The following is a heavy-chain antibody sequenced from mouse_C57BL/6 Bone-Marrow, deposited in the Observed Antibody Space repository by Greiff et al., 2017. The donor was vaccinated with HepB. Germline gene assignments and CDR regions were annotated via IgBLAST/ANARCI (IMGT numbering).Heavy chain of an antibody. CDR1: GYTFTDYY. Sequence: VQLQQSGPVLVKPGASVKMSCKASGYTFTDYYMNWVKQSHGKSLEWIGVINPYNGGPSYNQKFKGKATLTVDKSSSTAYMELNSLTSEDSAVYYCARKGYYGSSYWGQGTTLTVSS. J-gene: IGHJ2*01. CDR2: INPYNGGP. D-gene: IGHD1-1*01. V-gene: IGHV1-19*01. CDR3: ARKGYYGSSY.